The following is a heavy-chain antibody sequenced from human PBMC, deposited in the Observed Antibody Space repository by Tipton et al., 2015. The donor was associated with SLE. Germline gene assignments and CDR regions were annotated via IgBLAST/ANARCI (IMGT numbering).Heavy chain of an antibody. CDR1: GFTVSSNY. Sequence: SLRLSCAASGFTVSSNYMSWVRQAPGKGLEWVSVIYSGGSTYYADSVKGRFTTSRHNSKNTLYLQMNSLRAEDTAVYYCASRASSGYYSFDYWGQGTLVTVSS. J-gene: IGHJ4*02. D-gene: IGHD3-22*01. CDR2: IYSGGST. V-gene: IGHV3-53*04. CDR3: ASRASSGYYSFDY.